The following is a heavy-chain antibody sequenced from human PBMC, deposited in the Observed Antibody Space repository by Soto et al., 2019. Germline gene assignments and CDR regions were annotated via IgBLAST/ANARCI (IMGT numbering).Heavy chain of an antibody. CDR2: ISGSGGNR. CDR1: GFTFSNYA. Sequence: EVQLLESGGGLVQPGGSLSLSCAASGFTFSNYAMAWVRQAPGKGLEWVSAISGSGGNRFYADSVKGRFTLSRDNAGNSLYLQMNSLRAEDTAVYYCVRERGLSSFYGMDVWGQGTTVTVSS. V-gene: IGHV3-23*01. CDR3: VRERGLSSFYGMDV. J-gene: IGHJ6*02. D-gene: IGHD3-10*01.